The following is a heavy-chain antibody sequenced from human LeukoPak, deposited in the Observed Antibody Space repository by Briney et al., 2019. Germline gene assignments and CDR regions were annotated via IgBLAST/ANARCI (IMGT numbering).Heavy chain of an antibody. D-gene: IGHD5-18*01. Sequence: ASVKVSCKASGYTFTSYGISWVRQAPGQGLEWMGWISAYNGNTNYAQKLQGRVTMTTDTSTSTAYMELRSPRSDDTAVYYCATDVDTAMGFDYWGQGTLVTVSS. CDR3: ATDVDTAMGFDY. J-gene: IGHJ4*02. CDR1: GYTFTSYG. V-gene: IGHV1-18*01. CDR2: ISAYNGNT.